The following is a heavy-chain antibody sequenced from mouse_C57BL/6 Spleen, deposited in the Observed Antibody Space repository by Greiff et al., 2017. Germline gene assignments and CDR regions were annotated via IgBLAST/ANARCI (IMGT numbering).Heavy chain of an antibody. CDR3: ARSGYGNVGDY. D-gene: IGHD2-1*01. CDR2: IYPGDGDT. Sequence: QVQLQQSGPELVKPGASVKISCKASGYAFSSSWMNWVKQRPGKGLEWIGRIYPGDGDTNYNGKFKGKATLTADKSSSTAYMQLSSLTSEDSAVYFCARSGYGNVGDYWGQGTTLTVSS. CDR1: GYAFSSSW. J-gene: IGHJ2*01. V-gene: IGHV1-82*01.